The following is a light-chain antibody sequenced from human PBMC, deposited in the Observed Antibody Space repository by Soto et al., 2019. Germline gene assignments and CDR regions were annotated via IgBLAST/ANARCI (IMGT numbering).Light chain of an antibody. CDR3: AVWDDSLNGPV. V-gene: IGLV1-44*01. CDR1: TSNIGANT. J-gene: IGLJ3*02. Sequence: QPVLTQPPSASGAPGQRVTISCSGSTSNIGANTVTWYRQVPGTAPKLLMFSDSQRPSGVPDRISGSKSGTSASLAISGLQSDDEADYYCAVWDDSLNGPVIGGGTKLTVL. CDR2: SDS.